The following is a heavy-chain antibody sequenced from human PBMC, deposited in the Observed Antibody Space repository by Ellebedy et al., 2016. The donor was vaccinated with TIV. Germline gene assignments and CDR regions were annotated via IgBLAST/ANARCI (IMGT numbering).Heavy chain of an antibody. CDR2: ISAYNGNT. CDR1: GYTFTSYG. CDR3: ATARVGATHPTYYYGMDV. D-gene: IGHD1-26*01. V-gene: IGHV1-18*01. Sequence: ASVTVSCXASGYTFTSYGISWVRQAPGPGLEWMGWISAYNGNTNYAQKFQGRVTMTEDTSTDTAYMELSSLRSEDTAVYYCATARVGATHPTYYYGMDVWGQGTTVTVSS. J-gene: IGHJ6*02.